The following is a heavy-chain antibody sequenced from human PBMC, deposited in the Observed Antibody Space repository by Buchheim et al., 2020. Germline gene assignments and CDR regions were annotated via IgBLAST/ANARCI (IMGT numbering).Heavy chain of an antibody. CDR2: IKGNGYDL. V-gene: IGHV3-74*01. Sequence: EVQLVESGGGVVQRGGSLRLSCAASGFTFSNYWMHWVRLAPGEGLVWVARIKGNGYDLSYADSVKGRFTISRDNAKNTLYLQMNSLRVEDTAVYYCVRDDSGTYTPADDVFDMWGQGT. J-gene: IGHJ3*02. CDR3: VRDDSGTYTPADDVFDM. CDR1: GFTFSNYW. D-gene: IGHD1-26*01.